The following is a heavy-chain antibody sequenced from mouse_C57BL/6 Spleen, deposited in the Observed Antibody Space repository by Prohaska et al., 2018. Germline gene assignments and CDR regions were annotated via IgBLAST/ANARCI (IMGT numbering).Heavy chain of an antibody. J-gene: IGHJ1*03. V-gene: IGHV11-2*01. Sequence: EVQPLETGGGLVQPGGSRGLSCEGSGFTFSGFWMSWVRQTPGKTLEWIGDINSDGIAINYVSSKKDGFTIFSDNDKSTLYVEMSNEGAEDTETYLCMRNGRSYCCVDVWGTGTKVTVSS. D-gene: IGHD1-1*01. CDR3: MRNGRSYCCVDV. CDR1: GFTFSGFW. CDR2: INSDGIAI.